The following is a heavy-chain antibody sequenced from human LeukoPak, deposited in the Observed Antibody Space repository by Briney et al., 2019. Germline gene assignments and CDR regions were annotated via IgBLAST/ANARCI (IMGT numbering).Heavy chain of an antibody. CDR2: ISYDGSNK. CDR3: ARDLHCSSTSCPTNY. Sequence: GGSLRLSCAASGFTFSSYAMHWVRQAPGKGLEWVAVISYDGSNKYYADSVKGRFTISRDNSKNTLYLQMNSLRAEDTAVYYCARDLHCSSTSCPTNYWGQGTLVTVSS. V-gene: IGHV3-30*04. CDR1: GFTFSSYA. J-gene: IGHJ4*02. D-gene: IGHD2-2*01.